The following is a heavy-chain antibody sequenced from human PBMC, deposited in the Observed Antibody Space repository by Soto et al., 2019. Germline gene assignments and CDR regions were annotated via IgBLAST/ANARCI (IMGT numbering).Heavy chain of an antibody. D-gene: IGHD2-15*01. CDR3: ARVAVVIAATYAFDI. V-gene: IGHV3-64*01. CDR1: GFTFSSYA. CDR2: ISSNGGST. J-gene: IGHJ3*02. Sequence: GGSLRLSCAASGFTFSSYAMHWVRQAPGKGLEYVSAISSNGGSTHYANSVKGRFTISRDNSKNTLYLQMGSLRAEDMAVYYCARVAVVIAATYAFDIWGQGTMVTVSS.